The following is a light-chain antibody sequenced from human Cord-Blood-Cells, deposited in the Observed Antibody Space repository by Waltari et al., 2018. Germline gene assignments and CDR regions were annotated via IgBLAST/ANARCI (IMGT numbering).Light chain of an antibody. CDR1: SSDVGSYNL. CDR2: EGS. Sequence: QSALTQPASVSGSPGKSNTISCTGTSSDVGSYNLVSWYQQYPGKAPKLMIYEGSKRPSGVSNRFSGSKSGNTASLTISGLQAEDEADYYCCSYAGSSTFVVFGGGTKLTVL. V-gene: IGLV2-23*01. J-gene: IGLJ2*01. CDR3: CSYAGSSTFVV.